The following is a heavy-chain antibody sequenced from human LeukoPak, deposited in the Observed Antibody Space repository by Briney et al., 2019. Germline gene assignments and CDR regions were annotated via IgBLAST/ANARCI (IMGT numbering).Heavy chain of an antibody. CDR1: GGSISSSSYY. Sequence: PSETLSLTCTVSGGSISSSSYYWGWIRQPPGKGLEWIGSIYYSGSTYYNPSLKSRVTISVDTSKNRFSLKLSSVTAADTAVYYCASMTRIAATDGYWGQGTLVTVSS. J-gene: IGHJ4*02. CDR2: IYYSGST. CDR3: ASMTRIAATDGY. D-gene: IGHD6-6*01. V-gene: IGHV4-39*07.